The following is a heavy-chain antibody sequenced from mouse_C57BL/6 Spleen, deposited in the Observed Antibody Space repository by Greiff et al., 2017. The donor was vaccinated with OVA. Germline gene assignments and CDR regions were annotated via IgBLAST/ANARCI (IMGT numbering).Heavy chain of an antibody. CDR2: ISYDGSN. CDR1: GYSITSGYS. V-gene: IGHV3-6*01. Sequence: EVQLQQSGPGLVKPSQSLSLTCSVTGYSITSGYSWNWIRQFPGNKLEWMGYISYDGSNNYNPSLKNRISITRDTSKNQFFLKLNSVTTEDTATYYCARGTIDYDAGFAYWGQGTLVTVSA. J-gene: IGHJ3*01. CDR3: ARGTIDYDAGFAY. D-gene: IGHD2-4*01.